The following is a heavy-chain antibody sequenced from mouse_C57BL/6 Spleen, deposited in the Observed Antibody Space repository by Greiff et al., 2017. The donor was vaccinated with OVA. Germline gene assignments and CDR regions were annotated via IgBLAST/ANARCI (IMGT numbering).Heavy chain of an antibody. Sequence: QVQLQQSGAELVRPGASVTLSCKASGYTFTDYEMHWVKQTPVHGLEWIGAIDPETGSTAYNQKFTGKAILTADKSSSTAYMELRSLTSEDSAVYYCTRSADYWGQGTSVTVSS. J-gene: IGHJ4*01. D-gene: IGHD6-1*01. CDR1: GYTFTDYE. V-gene: IGHV1-15*01. CDR3: TRSADY. CDR2: IDPETGST.